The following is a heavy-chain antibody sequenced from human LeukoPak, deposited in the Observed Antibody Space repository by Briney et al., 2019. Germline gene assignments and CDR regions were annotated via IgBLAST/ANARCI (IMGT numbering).Heavy chain of an antibody. V-gene: IGHV4-34*01. CDR1: GGSFSGYN. CDR3: ARGNSGYSYGLMRGYNWFDP. D-gene: IGHD5-18*01. J-gene: IGHJ5*02. Sequence: SETLSLTCAVYGGSFSGYNWSWIRQPPGKGLEWIGEINHSGSTNYNPSLKSRVTISVDTSKNQFSLKLSSVTAADTAVYYCARGNSGYSYGLMRGYNWFDPWGQGTLVTVSS. CDR2: INHSGST.